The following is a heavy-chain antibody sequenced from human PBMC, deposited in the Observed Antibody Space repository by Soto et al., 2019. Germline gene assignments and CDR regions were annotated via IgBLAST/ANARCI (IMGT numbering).Heavy chain of an antibody. J-gene: IGHJ6*02. V-gene: IGHV3-48*02. CDR3: ARVIYGGWSTIKDYYYYAMDV. CDR2: ISGGSSRI. D-gene: IGHD5-12*01. Sequence: GGSLRLSCAASGFTFSSYGMNWVRQAPGKGLEWVSYISGGSSRIFYADSVKGRFTISRDNAKNSLYLQMNSLRDEDTGVYYCARVIYGGWSTIKDYYYYAMDVWGQGTTVTVSS. CDR1: GFTFSSYG.